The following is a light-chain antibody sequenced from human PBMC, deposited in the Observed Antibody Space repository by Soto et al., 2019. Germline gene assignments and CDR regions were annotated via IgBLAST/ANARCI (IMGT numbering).Light chain of an antibody. CDR2: EVN. J-gene: IGLJ2*01. Sequence: ALTQPPSASGSPGQSVTISCTGTSSDVGAYNYVSWYQQHPGKAPKLMISEVNKRPSGVPDRFSGSKSGNTASLTVSGLQAEDEADYYCTSYAGSNNLVFGGGTKLTVL. CDR1: SSDVGAYNY. CDR3: TSYAGSNNLV. V-gene: IGLV2-8*01.